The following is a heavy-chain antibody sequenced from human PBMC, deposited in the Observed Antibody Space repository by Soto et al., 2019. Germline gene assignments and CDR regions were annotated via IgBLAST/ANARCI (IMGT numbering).Heavy chain of an antibody. D-gene: IGHD6-25*01. Sequence: QGEPLKISCKGSGYSFTSYWISWVRKMPGKGLEWMGRIDPSDSYTNYSPSFQGHVTISADKSISTAYLQWSSLKASDTAMYYCAGSVSSGYGMDVWGQGTTVTVSS. CDR2: IDPSDSYT. J-gene: IGHJ6*02. V-gene: IGHV5-10-1*01. CDR3: AGSVSSGYGMDV. CDR1: GYSFTSYW.